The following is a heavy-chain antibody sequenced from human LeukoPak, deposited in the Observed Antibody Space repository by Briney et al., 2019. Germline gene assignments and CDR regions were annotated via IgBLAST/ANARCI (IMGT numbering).Heavy chain of an antibody. Sequence: PSETLSLTCTVSGGSISSYYWSWIRQPPGKGLEWIGYIYTSGSTNYNPSLKSRVTISVDTSKNQFSLKLSSVTAADTAVYYCARDDVRGVIAEISSFDIWGQGTMVTVSS. CDR2: IYTSGST. CDR3: ARDDVRGVIAEISSFDI. CDR1: GGSISSYY. J-gene: IGHJ3*02. D-gene: IGHD3-10*02. V-gene: IGHV4-4*09.